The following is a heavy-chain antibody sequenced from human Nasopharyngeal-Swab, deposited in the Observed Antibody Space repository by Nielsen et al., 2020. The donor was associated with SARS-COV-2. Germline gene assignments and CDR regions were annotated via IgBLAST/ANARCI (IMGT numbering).Heavy chain of an antibody. V-gene: IGHV3-74*01. CDR2: LYTDGITA. CDR1: GFTFSSYW. D-gene: IGHD2-21*02. J-gene: IGHJ4*02. Sequence: LTGAASGFTFSSYWIHWVRQAPGKGLVWVSRLYTDGITANYADSVKGRFTISRDNANNTVYLQMNSLRAEDTAVYYCTRGCGGDCHGIDYWGRGTLVTVSS. CDR3: TRGCGGDCHGIDY.